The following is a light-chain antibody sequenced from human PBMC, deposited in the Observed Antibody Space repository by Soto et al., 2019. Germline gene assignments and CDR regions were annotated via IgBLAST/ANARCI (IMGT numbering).Light chain of an antibody. CDR3: SSITGSSTPVV. J-gene: IGLJ2*01. CDR1: SSDVGGNNY. V-gene: IGLV2-14*01. CDR2: EVR. Sequence: QSALTQPASVSGSPGQSITISCTGTSSDVGGNNYVSWYQQHPGKAPKLLIYEVRHRPSGVSSRFSGSKSGNVASLTISGLQTEDEAEYYCSSITGSSTPVVFGGGTKVTVL.